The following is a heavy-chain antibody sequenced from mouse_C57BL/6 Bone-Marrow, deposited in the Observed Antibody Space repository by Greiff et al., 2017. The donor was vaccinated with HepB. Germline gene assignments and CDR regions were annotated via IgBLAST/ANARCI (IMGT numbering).Heavy chain of an antibody. J-gene: IGHJ2*01. CDR1: GYAFSSYW. CDR2: IYPGDGDT. CDR3: ARAGYYGRSYVDD. D-gene: IGHD1-1*01. V-gene: IGHV1-80*01. Sequence: QVQLQQSGAELVKPGASVKISCKASGYAFSSYWMNWVKQRPGKGLEWIGQIYPGDGDTNYNGKFKGKATLTADKSSSTAYMQLSSLTTEDAAVYFCARAGYYGRSYVDDGGQGTTLTVSS.